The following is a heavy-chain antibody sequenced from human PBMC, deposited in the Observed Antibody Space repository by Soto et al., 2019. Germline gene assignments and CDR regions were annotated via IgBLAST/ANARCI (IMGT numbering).Heavy chain of an antibody. V-gene: IGHV4-34*01. CDR3: ARAVGSSCWLFDY. CDR1: GGSFSGYY. Sequence: QVQLQQWGAGLLKPSETLSLTCAVYGGSFSGYYWSWIRPPPGKGLEWIGEINHSGSTNYNPSLMGRVTRSVHTAKNQFSSKPSSVTAANTAVYYCARAVGSSCWLFDYWGQGTLVTVSS. J-gene: IGHJ4*02. CDR2: INHSGST. D-gene: IGHD6-19*01.